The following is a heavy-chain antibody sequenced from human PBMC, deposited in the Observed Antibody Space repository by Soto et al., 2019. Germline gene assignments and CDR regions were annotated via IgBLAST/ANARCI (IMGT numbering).Heavy chain of an antibody. J-gene: IGHJ1*01. CDR1: GFTFSSYS. CDR3: ARGLYGAPREYFQY. Sequence: EVQLVESGGGLVQPGGSLRLSCAASGFTFSSYSMNWVRQAPGKGLEWVSYISSSSSTIYYADSVKGRFTISIDNAKNSLYLQMNSLRAEDTAVYYCARGLYGAPREYFQYWGQGTLVTVSS. V-gene: IGHV3-48*01. CDR2: ISSSSSTI. D-gene: IGHD4-17*01.